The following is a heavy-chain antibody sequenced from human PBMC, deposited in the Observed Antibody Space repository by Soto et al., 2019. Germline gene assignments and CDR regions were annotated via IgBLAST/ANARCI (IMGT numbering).Heavy chain of an antibody. CDR1: GGSISSYY. CDR3: ARRYCSSTICYIWDNWFDP. D-gene: IGHD2-2*02. J-gene: IGHJ5*02. V-gene: IGHV4-59*01. Sequence: QVQLQESGPGLVKPSETLSLTCTVSGGSISSYYWSWIRQPPGKGLEWIGYIYYSGRTNYNPSLKSRVTIPVDPSKNQFSLKLSSVTAADTAVYYCARRYCSSTICYIWDNWFDPWGQGTLVTVSS. CDR2: IYYSGRT.